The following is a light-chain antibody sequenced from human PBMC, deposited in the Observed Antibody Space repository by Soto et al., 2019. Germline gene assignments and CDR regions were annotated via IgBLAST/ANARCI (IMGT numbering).Light chain of an antibody. CDR3: RQYNTFPLT. CDR2: KAS. V-gene: IGKV1-5*03. Sequence: DIQMTQSPSSLFASVGDRVAITCQATQDINIYLNWYQQKPGKAPNLLIYKASSLESGVPSRFSGSGSGTEFTLTISSLQPDDFATYYCRQYNTFPLTFGGGTKVDIK. CDR1: QDINIY. J-gene: IGKJ4*01.